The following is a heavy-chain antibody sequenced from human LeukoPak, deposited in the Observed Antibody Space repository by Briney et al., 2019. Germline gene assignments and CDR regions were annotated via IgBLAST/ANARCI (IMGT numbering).Heavy chain of an antibody. CDR2: ISGSGGST. V-gene: IGHV3-23*01. D-gene: IGHD3-3*01. CDR3: AGVRFLEWLWDY. J-gene: IGHJ4*02. CDR1: GFTFSSYA. Sequence: GGSLRLSCAASGFTFSSYAMSWVRQAPGKGLEWVSAISGSGGSTYYADSVKGRFTIPRDNSKNTLYLQMNSLRAEDTAVYYCAGVRFLEWLWDYWGQGTLVTVSS.